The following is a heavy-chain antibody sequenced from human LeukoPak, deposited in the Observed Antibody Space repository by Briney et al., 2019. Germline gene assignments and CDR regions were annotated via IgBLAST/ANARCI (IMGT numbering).Heavy chain of an antibody. CDR3: ARDPGSHTTGGFDY. J-gene: IGHJ4*02. V-gene: IGHV1-69*13. D-gene: IGHD1-26*01. CDR1: GGTFSSYA. CDR2: IIPIFGTA. Sequence: SVKVSCKASGGTFSSYAISWVRQAPGQGLEWMGGIIPIFGTANYAQKFQGRVTITADESTSTAYMELSSLRSEDTAVYYCARDPGSHTTGGFDYWGQGTLVTVSS.